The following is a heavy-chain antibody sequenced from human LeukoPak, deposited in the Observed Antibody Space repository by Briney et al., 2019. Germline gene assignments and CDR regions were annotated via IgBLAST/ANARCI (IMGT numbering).Heavy chain of an antibody. CDR3: ARVGDSSGYIPYFFDY. CDR1: GFTFISYS. Sequence: GSLRLPCAASGFTFISYSMNWVRQAPGKGLEWVSSISSSSSYIHYADSVKGRFTISRDNAKNSLYLQMNSLRAEDTAVYYCARVGDSSGYIPYFFDYWGQGTLVTVSS. CDR2: ISSSSSYI. V-gene: IGHV3-21*01. D-gene: IGHD3-22*01. J-gene: IGHJ4*02.